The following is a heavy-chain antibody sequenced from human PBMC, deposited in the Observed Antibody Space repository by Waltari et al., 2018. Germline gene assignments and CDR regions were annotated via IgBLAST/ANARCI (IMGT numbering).Heavy chain of an antibody. CDR1: GGSIRISTYY. V-gene: IGHV4-39*01. CDR3: ARHRDGYNYGMDV. J-gene: IGHJ6*02. Sequence: QLQLQESGPGLVKPSETLSLTCTVSGGSIRISTYYWGWLRQPPGKGLEWIGSLYYSGRTYYNPSLKSRVTISVDTSKNQFSLKLSSVTAADTAVYYCARHRDGYNYGMDVWGLGTTVTVSS. CDR2: LYYSGRT.